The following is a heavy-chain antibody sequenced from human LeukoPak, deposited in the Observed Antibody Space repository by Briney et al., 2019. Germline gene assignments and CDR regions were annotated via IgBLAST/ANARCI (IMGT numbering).Heavy chain of an antibody. J-gene: IGHJ4*02. Sequence: SETLSLTCAVYGGSFSGYYWSWIRQPPGKGLEWIGYIYYSGSTNYNPSLKSRVTISVDTSKNQFSLKLSSVTAADTAVYYCARGSLWFGESLDYWGQGTLVTVSS. CDR2: IYYSGST. D-gene: IGHD3-10*01. V-gene: IGHV4-59*01. CDR1: GGSFSGYY. CDR3: ARGSLWFGESLDY.